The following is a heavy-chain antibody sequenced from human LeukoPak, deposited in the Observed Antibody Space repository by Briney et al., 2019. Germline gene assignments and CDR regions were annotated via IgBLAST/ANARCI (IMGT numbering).Heavy chain of an antibody. V-gene: IGHV3-21*01. Sequence: PGGSLRLSCAASGFTFSSYGMNWVRQAPGKGLEWVSSISSSSSYIYYADSLKGRFTISRDNAKNSLYLQMNSLRAEDTAVYYCARGPYSWYAFDIWGQGTMVTVSS. CDR3: ARGPYSWYAFDI. CDR2: ISSSSSYI. CDR1: GFTFSSYG. J-gene: IGHJ3*02. D-gene: IGHD5-18*01.